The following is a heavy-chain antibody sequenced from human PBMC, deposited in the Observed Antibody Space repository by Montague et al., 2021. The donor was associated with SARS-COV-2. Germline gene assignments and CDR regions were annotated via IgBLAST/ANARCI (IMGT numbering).Heavy chain of an antibody. CDR2: TYFMSKWSS. D-gene: IGHD2-2*01. V-gene: IGHV6-1*01. CDR3: ARAYCSSTSCYPIDY. CDR1: GDSVSGTSAA. J-gene: IGHJ4*02. Sequence: CAISGDSVSGTSAACNSIKQSPSIGLEWLGRTYFMSKWSSEYALSVKSRLIISPDTSKNQFSLRLMSVTPDDTAVYYCARAYCSSTSCYPIDYWGQGTLVTVSS.